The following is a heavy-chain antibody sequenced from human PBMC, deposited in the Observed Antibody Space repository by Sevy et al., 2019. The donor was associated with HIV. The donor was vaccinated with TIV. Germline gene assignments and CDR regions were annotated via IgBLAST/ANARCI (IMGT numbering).Heavy chain of an antibody. V-gene: IGHV1-18*01. CDR2: ISAYNGNT. D-gene: IGHD3-10*01. CDR1: GYTFTSYG. CDR3: ARGPSPVGEDAFDI. J-gene: IGHJ3*02. Sequence: ASVKVACKASGYTFTSYGISWVRQAPGQGLEWMGWISAYNGNTNYAQKLQGRVTMTTDTSTSTAYMELRSLRSDDTAVYYCARGPSPVGEDAFDIWGQGTMVTVSS.